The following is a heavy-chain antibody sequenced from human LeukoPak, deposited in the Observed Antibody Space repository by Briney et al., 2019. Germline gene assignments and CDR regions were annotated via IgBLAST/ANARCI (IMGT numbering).Heavy chain of an antibody. D-gene: IGHD4-23*01. CDR1: GFTFSSYS. Sequence: GGSLRLSCAASGFTFSSYSMNWVRQAPGKGLEWVAVIWYGGSNKYYADSVKGRFTISRDNSKNTLYLQMNSLRAEDTAVYYCAKDPDYGGNSVFDYWGQGTLVTVSS. CDR3: AKDPDYGGNSVFDY. V-gene: IGHV3-30*02. J-gene: IGHJ4*02. CDR2: IWYGGSNK.